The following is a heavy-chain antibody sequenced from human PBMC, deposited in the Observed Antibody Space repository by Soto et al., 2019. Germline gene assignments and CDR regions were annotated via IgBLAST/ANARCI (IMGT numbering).Heavy chain of an antibody. CDR2: ISGGGSNT. CDR3: AKILSPSYFDISSCIDY. D-gene: IGHD3-9*01. J-gene: IGHJ4*02. CDR1: GFTFSNYA. Sequence: EVQLLESGGGLVQPGASLRLSCTASGFTFSNYAMTWVRQAPGKGLEWVAAISGGGSNTHFADSVKGRFTISRDNSQKTLSLQMNSLRAEDTAMYYCAKILSPSYFDISSCIDYWGQGTLVTVSS. V-gene: IGHV3-23*01.